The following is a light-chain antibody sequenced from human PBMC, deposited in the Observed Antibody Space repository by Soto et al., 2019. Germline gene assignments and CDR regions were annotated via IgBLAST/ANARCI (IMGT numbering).Light chain of an antibody. CDR2: GAS. CDR3: QQNNNWWT. J-gene: IGKJ1*01. V-gene: IGKV3-15*01. CDR1: QSVSSS. Sequence: EVVMTQSPATLSMSPGERATLSCRASQSVSSSLAWYQQKPGQAPRRLIYGASTMATGIPDRFSGSGSETEFTLTISSLQAEDFAIYYCQQNNNWWTFGQGTKVEIK.